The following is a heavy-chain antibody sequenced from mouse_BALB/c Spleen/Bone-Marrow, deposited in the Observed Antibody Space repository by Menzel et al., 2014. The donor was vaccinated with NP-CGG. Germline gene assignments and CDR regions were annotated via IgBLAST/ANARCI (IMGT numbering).Heavy chain of an antibody. Sequence: VQLLQSGVELVRPGISVKVSCEASGYAFTNYLIEWVKQRPGQGLEWIGVINPGSGGTNYNEKFKGKSTISADKSTSNAYKKIYSLMSSESAEDYGVNRCANAMYYW. V-gene: IGHV1-54*03. CDR2: INPGSGGT. CDR1: GYAFTNYL. J-gene: IGHJ4*01. CDR3: VNRCANAMYY. D-gene: IGHD2-14*01.